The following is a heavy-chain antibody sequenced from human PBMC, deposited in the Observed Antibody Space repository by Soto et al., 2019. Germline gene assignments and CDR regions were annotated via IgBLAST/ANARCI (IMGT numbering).Heavy chain of an antibody. CDR1: GGSISSSSYY. D-gene: IGHD6-6*01. J-gene: IGHJ6*03. V-gene: IGHV4-39*01. CDR2: IYYSGST. CDR3: ARHRGEWEQLVYYYYYYYMDV. Sequence: SETLSLTCTVSGGSISSSSYYWGWIRQPPGKGLEWIGSIYYSGSTYYNPSLKSRVTISVDTSKNQFSLKLSSVTAADTAVYYCARHRGEWEQLVYYYYYYYMDVWGKGTTVTVSS.